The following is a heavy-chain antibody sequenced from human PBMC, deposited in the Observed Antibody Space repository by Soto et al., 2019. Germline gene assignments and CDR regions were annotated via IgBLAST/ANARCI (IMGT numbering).Heavy chain of an antibody. CDR2: MNPNSGNT. D-gene: IGHD6-6*01. CDR1: GYTFTSYD. J-gene: IGHJ4*02. V-gene: IGHV1-8*01. CDR3: ARGWSSSSSTLGY. Sequence: ASVKVSCKSSGYTFTSYDINWVRQATGQGLERMGWMNPNSGNTGYAQKFQGRVTMTRNTSISTAYMVLSSLRSEDTAVYYCARGWSSSSSTLGYWGQGTLVTVSS.